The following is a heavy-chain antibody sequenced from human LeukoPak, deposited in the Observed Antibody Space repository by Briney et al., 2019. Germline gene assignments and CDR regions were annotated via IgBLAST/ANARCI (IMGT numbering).Heavy chain of an antibody. V-gene: IGHV1-24*01. D-gene: IGHD2-2*01. CDR1: GYTLTELS. CDR3: ATDLTCSSTSCYVDY. Sequence: ASVKVSCKVSGYTLTELSMHWVRQAPGKGLEWMGSFDPEDGETIYAQKFQGRVTMIEDTSTDTAYMELSSLRSEDTAIYYCATDLTCSSTSCYVDYWGQGTLVTVSS. J-gene: IGHJ4*02. CDR2: FDPEDGET.